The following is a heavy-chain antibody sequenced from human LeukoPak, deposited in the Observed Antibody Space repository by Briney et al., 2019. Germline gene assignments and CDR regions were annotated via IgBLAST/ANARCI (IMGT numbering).Heavy chain of an antibody. CDR3: ARDCSGGSCYSGGAFDI. Sequence: GGSLRLSCAASGFTFSSYAMHWVRQAPGKGLEYVSAISSNGGSTYYANSVKGRFTISRVNSKNTLYLQMGSLRAEDMAVYYCARDCSGGSCYSGGAFDIWGQGTMVTVSS. CDR2: ISSNGGST. J-gene: IGHJ3*02. CDR1: GFTFSSYA. V-gene: IGHV3-64*01. D-gene: IGHD2-15*01.